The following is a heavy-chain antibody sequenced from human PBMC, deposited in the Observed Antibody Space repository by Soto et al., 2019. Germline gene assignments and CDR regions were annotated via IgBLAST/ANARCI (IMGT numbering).Heavy chain of an antibody. D-gene: IGHD3-22*01. CDR2: IIPIFGTA. CDR3: ASRHYYDSSGYYSVRETWFDP. V-gene: IGHV1-69*13. CDR1: GGTFSSYA. J-gene: IGHJ5*02. Sequence: ASVKVSCKASGGTFSSYAISWVRQAPGQGLEWMGGIIPIFGTANYAQKFQGRVTITADESTSTAYMELSSLRSEDTAVYYCASRHYYDSSGYYSVRETWFDPWGQGTLVTVSS.